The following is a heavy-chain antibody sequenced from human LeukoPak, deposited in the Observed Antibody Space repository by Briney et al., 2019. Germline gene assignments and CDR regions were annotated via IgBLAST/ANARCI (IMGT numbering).Heavy chain of an antibody. V-gene: IGHV3-30*02. J-gene: IGHJ4*02. CDR1: GFTFSSYG. CDR3: AKLLETLDCSSTSCPSPPIDY. D-gene: IGHD2-2*01. CDR2: IRYDGSNK. Sequence: GGSLRLSCAASGFTFSSYGMHWVRQAPGKGLEWVAFIRYDGSNKYYADSVKGRFTISRDNSKNTLYLQMNSLRAEDTAVYYCAKLLETLDCSSTSCPSPPIDYWGQGTLVTVSS.